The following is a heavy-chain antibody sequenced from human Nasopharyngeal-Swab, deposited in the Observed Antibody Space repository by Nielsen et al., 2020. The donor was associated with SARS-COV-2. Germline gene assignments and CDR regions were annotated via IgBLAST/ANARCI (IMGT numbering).Heavy chain of an antibody. CDR2: VYYTGGT. Sequence: IRQPPGKGLEWVGYVYYTGGTSYNPSLKSRVTISLDTSKKQFSLRLTSVTPADTAIYYCARMDAATDFWGQGTRVTVSS. D-gene: IGHD2-15*01. CDR3: ARMDAATDF. V-gene: IGHV4-59*08. J-gene: IGHJ4*02.